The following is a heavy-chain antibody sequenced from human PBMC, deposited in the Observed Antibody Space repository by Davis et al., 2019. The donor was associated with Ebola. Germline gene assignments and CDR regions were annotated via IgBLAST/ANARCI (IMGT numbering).Heavy chain of an antibody. D-gene: IGHD5-24*01. V-gene: IGHV4-39*01. J-gene: IGHJ4*02. Sequence: SETLSLTCAVYGGSFSSYYWGWIRQPPGKGLEWIGSIYYSGSTYYNPSLKSRVTISVDTSKNQFSLKLSSVTAADTAVYYCARGGATITLGPFDYWGQGTLVTVSS. CDR3: ARGGATITLGPFDY. CDR2: IYYSGST. CDR1: GGSFSSYY.